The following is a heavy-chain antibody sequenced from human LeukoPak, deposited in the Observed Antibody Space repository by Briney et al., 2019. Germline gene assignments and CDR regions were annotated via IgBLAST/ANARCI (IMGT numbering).Heavy chain of an antibody. CDR2: INPNSGGT. CDR3: ARAIVAGTGFDY. Sequence: GASVKVSCKASGYTFTSYGISWVRQAPGQGLEWMGWINPNSGGTNYAQKFQGRVTMTRDTSISTAYMELSRLRSDDTAVYYCARAIVAGTGFDYWGQGTLVTVSS. V-gene: IGHV1-2*02. CDR1: GYTFTSYG. J-gene: IGHJ4*02. D-gene: IGHD6-19*01.